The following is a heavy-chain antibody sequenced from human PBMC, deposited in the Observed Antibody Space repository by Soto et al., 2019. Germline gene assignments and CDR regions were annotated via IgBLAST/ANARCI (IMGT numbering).Heavy chain of an antibody. V-gene: IGHV5-51*01. CDR3: VRRTSSFYYDSSAYSNFDY. Sequence: RESLKISCKGSGYDFTNYWIGWVRQMPGKGLEWMGITYPVDSDTRYSPSFQGHVTISADKSITTAYLQWSTLKASDTAIYYCVRRTSSFYYDSSAYSNFDYWGQGTLVAVSS. J-gene: IGHJ4*02. CDR1: GYDFTNYW. D-gene: IGHD3-22*01. CDR2: TYPVDSDT.